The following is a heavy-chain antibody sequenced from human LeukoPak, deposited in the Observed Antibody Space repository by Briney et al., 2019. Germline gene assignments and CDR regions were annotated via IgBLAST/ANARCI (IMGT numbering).Heavy chain of an antibody. CDR2: ISGSVGST. CDR1: GFTFSSYA. J-gene: IGHJ4*02. V-gene: IGHV3-23*01. Sequence: PGGSLRLSCAASGFTFSSYAMSWVRQAPGKGLEWVSAISGSVGSTYYADSVKGRFTISRDNSKNTLYLQMNSLRAEDTAVYYCAKAGPLFSGYYFYYFDYWGQGTLVTVSS. D-gene: IGHD3-22*01. CDR3: AKAGPLFSGYYFYYFDY.